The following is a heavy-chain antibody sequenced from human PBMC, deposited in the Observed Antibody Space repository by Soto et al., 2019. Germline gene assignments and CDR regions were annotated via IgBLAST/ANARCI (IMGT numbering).Heavy chain of an antibody. CDR1: GCYISSGGYY. J-gene: IGHJ4*02. V-gene: IGHV4-31*03. D-gene: IGHD3-9*01. CDR3: ARVQAPTILTGYFYYFDY. Sequence: TLSLTCTVSGCYISSGGYYWSWIRQHPGKGLEWIGYIYYSGSTYYNPSLKSRVTISVDTSKNQFSLKLSSVTAADTAVYYCARVQAPTILTGYFYYFDYWGQGTLVTSPQ. CDR2: IYYSGST.